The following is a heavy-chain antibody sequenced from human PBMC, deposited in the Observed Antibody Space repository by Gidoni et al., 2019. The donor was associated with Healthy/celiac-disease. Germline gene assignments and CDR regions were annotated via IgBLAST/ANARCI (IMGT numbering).Heavy chain of an antibody. CDR1: VGSFSGYY. V-gene: IGHV4-34*01. D-gene: IGHD5-18*01. CDR3: ARQSGIQLWLGAFDI. J-gene: IGHJ3*02. CDR2: INHSGST. Sequence: QVQLQQWGAGLLKPSETLSLTCAVYVGSFSGYYWSWIRQPPGKGLEWIGEINHSGSTNYNPSLKSRVTISVDTSKNQFSLKLSSVTAADTAVYYCARQSGIQLWLGAFDIWGQGTMVTVSS.